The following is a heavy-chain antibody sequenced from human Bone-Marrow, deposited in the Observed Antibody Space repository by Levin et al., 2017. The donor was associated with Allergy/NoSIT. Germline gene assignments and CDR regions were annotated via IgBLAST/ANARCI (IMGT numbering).Heavy chain of an antibody. J-gene: IGHJ4*02. Sequence: SQTLSLTCTVSGGSISSSSYYWGWLRQPPRKGLEWIGRIYYSGTTYYSPSLKSRVTISVDTSKNQFSLKLSSVTAADTSVYYCASRGVYDGSLDYWGQGTLVTVSS. CDR1: GGSISSSSYY. D-gene: IGHD3-10*01. V-gene: IGHV4-39*01. CDR2: IYYSGTT. CDR3: ASRGVYDGSLDY.